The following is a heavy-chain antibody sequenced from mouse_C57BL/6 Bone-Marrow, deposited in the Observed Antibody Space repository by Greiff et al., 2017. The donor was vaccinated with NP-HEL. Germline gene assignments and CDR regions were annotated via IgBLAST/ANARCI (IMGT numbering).Heavy chain of an antibody. CDR3: ARYDSDFDY. CDR2: IRNKANGYTT. J-gene: IGHJ2*01. Sequence: EVMLVESGGGLVQPGGSLSLSCAASGFTFTDYYMSWVRQPPGKALEWLGFIRNKANGYTTEYSASVKGRFTISRDNSQSILYLQMNALRAEDSATYYCARYDSDFDYRGQGTTLTVSS. V-gene: IGHV7-3*01. CDR1: GFTFTDYY.